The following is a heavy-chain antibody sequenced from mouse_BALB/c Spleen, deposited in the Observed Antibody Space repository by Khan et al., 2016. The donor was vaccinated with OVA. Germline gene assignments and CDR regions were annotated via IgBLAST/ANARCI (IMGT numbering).Heavy chain of an antibody. CDR1: GYTFTNYG. CDR2: INTYTGEP. D-gene: IGHD2-10*01. V-gene: IGHV9-3-1*01. J-gene: IGHJ4*01. CDR3: ARPPYFSDVMVF. Sequence: QVQLQQSGPELKKPGETVKISCKASGYTFTNYGMNWVKQAPGKGLKWMGWINTYTGEPTYADDFKGRFAFSLETSASTAYLQINNLKNEDTATYFCARPPYFSDVMVFWGQGTSITVSS.